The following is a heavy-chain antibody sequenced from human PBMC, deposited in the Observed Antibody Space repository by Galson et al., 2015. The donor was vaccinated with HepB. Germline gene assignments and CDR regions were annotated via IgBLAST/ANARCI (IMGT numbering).Heavy chain of an antibody. J-gene: IGHJ4*02. Sequence: SLRLSCAASGFTFSSYGMHWVRQAPGKGLEWVAVISYDGSNKYYADSVKGRFTISRDNSKNTLYLQMNSLRAEDTAVYYCAKGSSSIAAAVDYWGQGTLVTVSS. CDR1: GFTFSSYG. V-gene: IGHV3-30*18. D-gene: IGHD6-13*01. CDR2: ISYDGSNK. CDR3: AKGSSSIAAAVDY.